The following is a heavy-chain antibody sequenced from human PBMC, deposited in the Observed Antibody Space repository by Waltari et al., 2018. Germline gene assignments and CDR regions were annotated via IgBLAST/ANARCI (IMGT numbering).Heavy chain of an antibody. Sequence: QVQLVQSGAEVKKPGASVKVSCKASGYTFTGYYMHWLRPAPGQGLEWMGRINPNSGGTNYAQKFQGRVTMTRDTSISTAYMELSRLRSDDTDVYYCARDSVRPYYYYGMDVWGQGTTVTVSS. J-gene: IGHJ6*02. CDR1: GYTFTGYY. V-gene: IGHV1-2*05. CDR2: INPNSGGT. CDR3: ARDSVRPYYYYGMDV. D-gene: IGHD6-25*01.